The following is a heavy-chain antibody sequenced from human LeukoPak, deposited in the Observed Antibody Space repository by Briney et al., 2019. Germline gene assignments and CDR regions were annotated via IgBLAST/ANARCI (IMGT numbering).Heavy chain of an antibody. CDR3: AREAQQLVTIYFDY. V-gene: IGHV1-18*01. CDR2: ISAYNGNS. CDR1: GYTFTSYG. D-gene: IGHD1-1*01. J-gene: IGHJ4*02. Sequence: GASVKVPCKASGYTFTSYGISWVRQAPGQGLEVMGWISAYNGNSYYAQNLQGRVTMTTDTSTSTAYMELRSLRSDDTAVYYCAREAQQLVTIYFDYWGQGTLVTVSS.